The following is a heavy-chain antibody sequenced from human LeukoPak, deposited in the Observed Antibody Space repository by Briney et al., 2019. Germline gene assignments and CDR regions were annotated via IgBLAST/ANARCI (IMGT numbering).Heavy chain of an antibody. CDR2: ISSSSTTI. CDR3: AKNRGNYYYFDY. V-gene: IGHV3-48*04. D-gene: IGHD4-11*01. J-gene: IGHJ4*02. Sequence: GGSLRLSCAASGFIFSSYSMNWVRQAPGKGLEWLSYISSSSTTIYYADSVKGRFTISRDNAKNSLYLQMNSLGAEDTAVYYCAKNRGNYYYFDYWGQGTLVTVSS. CDR1: GFIFSSYS.